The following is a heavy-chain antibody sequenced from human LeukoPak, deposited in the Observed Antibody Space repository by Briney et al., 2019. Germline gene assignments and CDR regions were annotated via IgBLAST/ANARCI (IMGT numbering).Heavy chain of an antibody. V-gene: IGHV3-48*01. CDR2: ISFSSRTI. J-gene: IGHJ4*02. CDR1: GFTFSDYS. D-gene: IGHD6-19*01. CDR3: ASLQDTIAVAGTVFDY. Sequence: GGSLRLSCAASGFTFSDYSMNWVRQAPGTGLGWLSYISFSSRTIYYADSVKGRFTISRDNAKNSLYLQINSLRADDTAVYYCASLQDTIAVAGTVFDYWGQGTLVTVSS.